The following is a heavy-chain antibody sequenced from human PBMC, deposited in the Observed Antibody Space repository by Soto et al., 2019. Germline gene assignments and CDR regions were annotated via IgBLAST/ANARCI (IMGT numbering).Heavy chain of an antibody. CDR2: IIPIFGTA. Sequence: QVQLVQSGAEVKKPGSSVKVSCKASGGTFSSYAISWVRQAPGQGLEWMGGIIPIFGTANYAQKFQGRVTITADESTSTAYMELSSLRSEDTAVYYGASPPDTAMAVDGFDYWGQGTLVTVSS. J-gene: IGHJ4*02. V-gene: IGHV1-69*01. D-gene: IGHD5-18*01. CDR1: GGTFSSYA. CDR3: ASPPDTAMAVDGFDY.